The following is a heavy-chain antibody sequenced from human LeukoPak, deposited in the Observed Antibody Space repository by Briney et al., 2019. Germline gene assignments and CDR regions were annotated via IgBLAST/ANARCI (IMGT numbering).Heavy chain of an antibody. J-gene: IGHJ6*02. CDR1: GGSISSSSHY. CDR3: ARHESSTPPHGMDV. V-gene: IGHV4-39*01. CDR2: MYYSGST. D-gene: IGHD6-13*01. Sequence: SETLSLTCTVSGGSISSSSHYWGWIRQPPGKGLEWIVSMYYSGSTYYNPSLKSRVTISVDMSKNQFSLKLTSVTAADTAVYYCARHESSTPPHGMDVWGQGTTVTVSS.